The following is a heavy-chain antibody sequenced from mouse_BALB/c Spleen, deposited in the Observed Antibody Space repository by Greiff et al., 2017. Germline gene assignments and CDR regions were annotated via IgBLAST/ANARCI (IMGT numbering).Heavy chain of an antibody. V-gene: IGHV2-4-1*01. CDR1: GFSLTSYG. Sequence: QVQLKQSGPGLVQPSQSLSITCTVSGFSLTSYGVHWVRQSPGKGLEWLGVIWGGGSTYYNSALKSRLSISKDNSKSQVFLKMNSLQTDDTAMYYCAKHDYYGSSYNAMDYWGQGTSVTVSA. CDR3: AKHDYYGSSYNAMDY. J-gene: IGHJ4*01. D-gene: IGHD1-1*01. CDR2: IWGGGST.